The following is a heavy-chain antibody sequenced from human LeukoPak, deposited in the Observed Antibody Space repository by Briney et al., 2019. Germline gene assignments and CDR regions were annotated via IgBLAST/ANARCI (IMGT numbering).Heavy chain of an antibody. CDR2: ISYDGSNK. V-gene: IGHV3-30-3*01. CDR1: GFTFSSYA. CDR3: ARDISQRTGSFDY. D-gene: IGHD1-14*01. J-gene: IGHJ4*02. Sequence: GGSLRLSCAASGFTFSSYAMHWVRQAPGKGLEWVAVISYDGSNKYYADSVKGRFTISRDNAKNSLYLQMNSLRAEDTAVYYCARDISQRTGSFDYWGQGTLVTVSS.